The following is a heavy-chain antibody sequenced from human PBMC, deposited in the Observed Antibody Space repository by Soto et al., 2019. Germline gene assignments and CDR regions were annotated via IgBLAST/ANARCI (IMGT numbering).Heavy chain of an antibody. J-gene: IGHJ4*02. CDR1: GGSFSGYY. CDR3: ARQVRNSSSWFGEFGY. V-gene: IGHV4-34*01. D-gene: IGHD6-13*01. CDR2: INHSGST. Sequence: QVQLQQWGAGLLKPSETLSLTCAVYGGSFSGYYWSWIRQPPGKGLEWIGEINHSGSTNYNPSLKSRVTISVDTSKNQFSLKLSSVTAADTAVYYCARQVRNSSSWFGEFGYWGQGTLVTVSS.